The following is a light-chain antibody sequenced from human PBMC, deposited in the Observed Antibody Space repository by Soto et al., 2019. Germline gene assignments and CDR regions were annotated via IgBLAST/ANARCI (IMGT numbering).Light chain of an antibody. Sequence: QSVLTQPPSASGTPGQRVTISCSGSSSNIGSNTVNWYQQLPGTAPKLLIYNNNQRPSGVPDRFSGSKSGTSASLAISGLQSEDEADYYCAAWDGSINGLVFGTGTKLTVL. J-gene: IGLJ1*01. CDR3: AAWDGSINGLV. V-gene: IGLV1-44*01. CDR2: NNN. CDR1: SSNIGSNT.